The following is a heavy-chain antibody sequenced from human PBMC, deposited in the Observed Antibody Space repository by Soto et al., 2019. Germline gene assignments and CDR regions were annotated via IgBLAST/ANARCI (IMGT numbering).Heavy chain of an antibody. D-gene: IGHD6-19*01. CDR1: GFSLSSTRMA. Sequence: QITLKESGPTLVKPTQTLTLTCTFSGFSLSSTRMAVGWIRQPPGKALEWLALIYWDDDKSYSPFLKSRLTITNDTSTTQVVLTMSNMDPVDTARYYCAHIVVAGLGYYFDYWGQGTLVTVSS. V-gene: IGHV2-5*02. J-gene: IGHJ4*02. CDR2: IYWDDDK. CDR3: AHIVVAGLGYYFDY.